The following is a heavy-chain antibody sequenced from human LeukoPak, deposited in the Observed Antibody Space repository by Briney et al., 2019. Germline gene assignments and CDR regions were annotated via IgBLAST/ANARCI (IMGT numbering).Heavy chain of an antibody. V-gene: IGHV1-24*01. CDR1: GYTLTELS. CDR2: FDPEDGET. D-gene: IGHD1-14*01. Sequence: ASVRVSCKVSGYTLTELSMHWVRQAPGKGLEWMGGFDPEDGETICAQKFQGRVTMTEDTSTDTAYMELSSLRSEDTAVYYSVTDRSRATGHGVFYWFDPWGQGTLVTVSS. J-gene: IGHJ5*02. CDR3: VTDRSRATGHGVFYWFDP.